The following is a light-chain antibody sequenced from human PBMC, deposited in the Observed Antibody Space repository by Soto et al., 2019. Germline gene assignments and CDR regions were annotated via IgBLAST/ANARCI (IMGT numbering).Light chain of an antibody. J-gene: IGLJ1*01. CDR2: AVS. CDR1: SSDVGAYNY. CDR3: SSYTTSSTVV. V-gene: IGLV2-14*01. Sequence: QSALTQPASVSGSPGQSITISCTGTSSDVGAYNYVSWYQQHPGRAPKLVIYAVSSRPSGVSNRFSGSKSDNTASLTISGLQAEDEADYYCSSYTTSSTVVFGTGTKLTVL.